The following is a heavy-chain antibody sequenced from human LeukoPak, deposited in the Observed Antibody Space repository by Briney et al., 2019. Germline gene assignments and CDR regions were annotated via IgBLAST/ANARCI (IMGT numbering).Heavy chain of an antibody. J-gene: IGHJ4*02. D-gene: IGHD3-10*01. V-gene: IGHV1-18*01. Sequence: GASVKVSCKASGYTFTNYGISWVRQAPGQGLEWMGWISGYNGKTNYAQKLQGRVTMTTDTSTTTAYMELRSLRSDDTAVYYCGRGGISLTDRADLDYWGQGTLVTVSS. CDR2: ISGYNGKT. CDR1: GYTFTNYG. CDR3: GRGGISLTDRADLDY.